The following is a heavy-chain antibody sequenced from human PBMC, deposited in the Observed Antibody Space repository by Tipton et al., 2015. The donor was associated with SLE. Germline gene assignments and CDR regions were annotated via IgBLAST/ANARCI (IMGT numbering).Heavy chain of an antibody. CDR2: INHSGST. D-gene: IGHD4-17*01. J-gene: IGHJ2*01. CDR1: GGSFSGYY. V-gene: IGHV4-34*01. CDR3: ASSSGSMVTTWYFDL. Sequence: LSLTCAVYGGSFSGYYWNWIRQPPGKGLEWIGEINHSGSTNYNPSLKSRVTISVDTSKNQFSLKLSSVTAADTAVYYCASSSGSMVTTWYFDLWGRGTLVTVAS.